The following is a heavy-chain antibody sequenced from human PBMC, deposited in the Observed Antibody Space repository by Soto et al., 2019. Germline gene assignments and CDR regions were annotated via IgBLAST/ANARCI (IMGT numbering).Heavy chain of an antibody. CDR3: ETSYCSSTSCPNYYYYGMDV. D-gene: IGHD2-2*01. CDR2: IYPGDSDT. J-gene: IGHJ6*04. CDR1: GYSFTSYW. V-gene: IGHV5-51*01. Sequence: GESLKISCKGSGYSFTSYWIGWVRQMPGKGLEWMGIIYPGDSDTRYSPSFQGQVTISADKSISTAYLQWSSLKASDTAMYYCETSYCSSTSCPNYYYYGMDVWGKGTTVTVSS.